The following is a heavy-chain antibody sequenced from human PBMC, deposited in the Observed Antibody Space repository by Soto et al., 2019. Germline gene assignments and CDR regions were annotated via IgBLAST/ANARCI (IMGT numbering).Heavy chain of an antibody. CDR3: ATGWATESFQY. CDR1: GITFSAYS. CDR2: LSARSSHI. J-gene: IGHJ1*01. V-gene: IGHV3-21*02. Sequence: EVQLVESGGGLVKPGESLKLSCAASGITFSAYSMNWVRQAPGKELEWISLLSARSSHIYYADSVRGRFTISRDNAENSLYLQMNSLRAEDTAVYYCATGWATESFQYWGQGTLVTVSS. D-gene: IGHD5-12*01.